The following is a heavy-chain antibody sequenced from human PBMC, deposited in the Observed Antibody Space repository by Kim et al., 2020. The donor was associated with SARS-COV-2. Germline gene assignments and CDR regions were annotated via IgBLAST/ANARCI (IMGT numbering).Heavy chain of an antibody. CDR3: ASTGFDSGSYSTYFDY. CDR2: ISAYNGNT. J-gene: IGHJ4*02. D-gene: IGHD1-26*01. CDR1: GYTFTSYG. V-gene: IGHV1-18*01. Sequence: ASVKVSCKASGYTFTSYGISWVRQAPGQGLEWMGWISAYNGNTNYAQKLQGRVTMTTDTSTSTAYMELRSLRSDDTAVYYCASTGFDSGSYSTYFDYWGQGTLVTVSS.